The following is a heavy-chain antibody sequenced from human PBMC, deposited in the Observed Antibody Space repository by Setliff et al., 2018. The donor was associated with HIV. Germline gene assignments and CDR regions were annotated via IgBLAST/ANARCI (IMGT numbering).Heavy chain of an antibody. CDR1: GYTFTNYG. Sequence: ASVKVSCKASGYTFTNYGISWVRQAPGQGLEWMGWISTYNGNTKYVQKLQGRVTMTTDTSTSTAYMELRSPRSDDTAMYYCARPSSPDCGGDCYPDAFDIWGQGTMVTVSS. CDR2: ISTYNGNT. V-gene: IGHV1-18*01. CDR3: ARPSSPDCGGDCYPDAFDI. J-gene: IGHJ3*02. D-gene: IGHD2-21*01.